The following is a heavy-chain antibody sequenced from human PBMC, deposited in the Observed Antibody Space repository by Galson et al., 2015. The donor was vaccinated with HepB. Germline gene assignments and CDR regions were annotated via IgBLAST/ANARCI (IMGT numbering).Heavy chain of an antibody. Sequence: SLRLSCAASGFTFSSYAMSWVRQAPGKGLEWVSAISGSGGSTYYADSVKGRFTISRDNSKNTLYLQMNSLRAEDTAVYYCAKDSRRYGGNSPFDYWGQGTLVTVSS. CDR1: GFTFSSYA. D-gene: IGHD4-23*01. CDR3: AKDSRRYGGNSPFDY. J-gene: IGHJ4*02. CDR2: ISGSGGST. V-gene: IGHV3-23*01.